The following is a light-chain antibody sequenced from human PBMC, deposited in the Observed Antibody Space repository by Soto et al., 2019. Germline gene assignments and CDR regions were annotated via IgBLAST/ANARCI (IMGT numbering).Light chain of an antibody. V-gene: IGKV3-11*01. CDR1: QSINNY. CDR2: DAS. J-gene: IGKJ5*01. Sequence: PGERATLSCRASQSINNYLAGYQQKPGQATRLLIDDASTRATGIPARFSGSGSGTDCTLTISSLEPEDVAVYYCQQCFKWQVTFGQGTRLEIK. CDR3: QQCFKWQVT.